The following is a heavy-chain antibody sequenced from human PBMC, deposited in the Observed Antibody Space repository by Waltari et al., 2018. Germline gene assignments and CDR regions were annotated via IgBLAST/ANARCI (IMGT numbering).Heavy chain of an antibody. V-gene: IGHV4-59*01. D-gene: IGHD3-9*01. CDR3: ARGALRYSGDAFDI. J-gene: IGHJ3*02. Sequence: WSWIRQPPGKGLEWIGYIYYSGSTNYNPSLKSRVTISVDTSKNQFSLKLSSVTAADTAVYYCARGALRYSGDAFDIWGQGTMVTISS. CDR2: IYYSGST.